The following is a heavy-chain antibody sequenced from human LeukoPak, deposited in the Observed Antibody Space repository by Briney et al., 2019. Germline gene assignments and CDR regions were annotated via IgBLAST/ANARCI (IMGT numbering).Heavy chain of an antibody. V-gene: IGHV3-9*01. D-gene: IGHD5-12*01. CDR3: ARGYDYDYYYYGMDV. Sequence: GGSLRLSCAASGFTFNDYAMHWVRQAPGKGLEWVSGISWNSDSIGYADSVKGRFTISRDNAKNSLYLQMNSLRAEDTAVYYCARGYDYDYYYYGMDVWGQGTTVTVSS. J-gene: IGHJ6*02. CDR2: ISWNSDSI. CDR1: GFTFNDYA.